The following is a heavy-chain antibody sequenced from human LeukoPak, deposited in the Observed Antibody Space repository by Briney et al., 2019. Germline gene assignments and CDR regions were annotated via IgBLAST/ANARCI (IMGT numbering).Heavy chain of an antibody. CDR2: IIPIFGTA. CDR1: GGTFSSYA. Sequence: ASVKVSCKASGGTFSSYAISWVRQAPGQGLEWMGGIIPIFGTASYAQKFQGRVTITADKSTSTAYMELSSLRSEDTAVYYCARDKCSGGSCYVGFDPWGQGTLVTVSS. D-gene: IGHD2-15*01. J-gene: IGHJ5*02. CDR3: ARDKCSGGSCYVGFDP. V-gene: IGHV1-69*06.